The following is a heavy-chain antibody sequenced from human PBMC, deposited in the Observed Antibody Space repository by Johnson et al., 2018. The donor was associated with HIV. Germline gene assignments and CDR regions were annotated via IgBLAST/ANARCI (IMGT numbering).Heavy chain of an antibody. Sequence: QVQLVESGGDLIKPGGSLRLSCAVSNFTFKDFYMSWIRQAPGKGLEWLSYISSSGDIIRYADSVKGRFTISRDNAKNSLILQMNSLRDEDTAVYYCARRTVTALFDIWGQGTLVTVSS. J-gene: IGHJ3*02. CDR2: ISSSGDII. CDR1: NFTFKDFY. CDR3: ARRTVTALFDI. D-gene: IGHD4-17*01. V-gene: IGHV3-11*04.